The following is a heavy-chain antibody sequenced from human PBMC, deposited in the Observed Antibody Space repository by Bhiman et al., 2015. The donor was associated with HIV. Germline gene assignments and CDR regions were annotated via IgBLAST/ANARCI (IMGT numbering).Heavy chain of an antibody. Sequence: EVQLVESGGGLVKPGGSLRLSCAASGFTFSRYTMSWVRQAPGKGLEWVSSISSTSTYIYYTDSVKGRFTISRDNAKNSLYLQVNSLRAEDTAVYYCAREFTGYSSSNFDYWGQGTLVTVSS. CDR1: GFTFSRYT. CDR2: ISSTSTYI. J-gene: IGHJ4*02. D-gene: IGHD6-13*01. CDR3: AREFTGYSSSNFDY. V-gene: IGHV3-21*01.